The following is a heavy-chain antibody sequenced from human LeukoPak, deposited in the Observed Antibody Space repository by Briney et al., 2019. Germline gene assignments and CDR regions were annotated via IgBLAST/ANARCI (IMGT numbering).Heavy chain of an antibody. V-gene: IGHV4-34*01. CDR3: ARFVGSSWYNWFDP. D-gene: IGHD6-13*01. J-gene: IGHJ5*02. CDR1: GGSISSYY. Sequence: SPSETLSLTCTVSGGSISSYYWSWIRQPPGKGLEWIGEINHSGSTNYNPSLKSRVTISVDTSKNQFSLKLSSVTAADTAVYYCARFVGSSWYNWFDPWGQGTLVTVPS. CDR2: INHSGST.